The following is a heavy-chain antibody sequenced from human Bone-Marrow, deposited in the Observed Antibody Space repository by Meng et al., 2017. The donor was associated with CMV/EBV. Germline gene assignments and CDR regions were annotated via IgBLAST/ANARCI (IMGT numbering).Heavy chain of an antibody. Sequence: TFTNYAISWVRQAPGKGLEWMGQIIPSLGTTNYAQTFQSRVTITADKSSTTAATTAHLELSSLTSDDTAVYFCARDMAASGATLDLWGQGTLVTVSS. V-gene: IGHV1-69*06. D-gene: IGHD6-13*01. CDR2: IIPSLGTT. CDR1: TFTNYA. CDR3: ARDMAASGATLDL. J-gene: IGHJ5*02.